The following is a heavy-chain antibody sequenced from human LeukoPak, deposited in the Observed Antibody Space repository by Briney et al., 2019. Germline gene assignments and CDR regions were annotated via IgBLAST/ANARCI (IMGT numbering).Heavy chain of an antibody. D-gene: IGHD3-22*01. Sequence: SQTLSLTCTVSGGSISSGDYYWRWIRQPPGKGLEWIVYIYYSGSTYYNPSLKSRVTISVDTSKNQFSLKLSSVTAADTAVYYCARVLSSSGYYYQPPYYYYMDVWGKGTTVTVSS. CDR1: GGSISSGDYY. V-gene: IGHV4-30-4*08. CDR2: IYYSGST. J-gene: IGHJ6*03. CDR3: ARVLSSSGYYYQPPYYYYMDV.